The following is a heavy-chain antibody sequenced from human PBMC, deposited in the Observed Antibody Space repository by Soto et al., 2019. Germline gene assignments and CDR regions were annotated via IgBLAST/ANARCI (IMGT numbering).Heavy chain of an antibody. V-gene: IGHV4-31*03. D-gene: IGHD5-12*01. CDR1: GASISSGRCY. CDR2: MFYSGST. J-gene: IGHJ4*02. CDR3: ARDNGYGHFDS. Sequence: PSETLSLTCTVSGASISSGRCYWSWIRQHPGKGLEWIVYMFYSGSTYYHPSLKSRVNISADTSKNQFSLRLTSVTPADTAVYYCARDNGYGHFDSWGQGTLVTVSS.